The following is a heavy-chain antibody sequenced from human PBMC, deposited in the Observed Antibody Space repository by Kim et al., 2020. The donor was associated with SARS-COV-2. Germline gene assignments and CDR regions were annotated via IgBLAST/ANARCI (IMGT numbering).Heavy chain of an antibody. V-gene: IGHV3-30*01. Sequence: YYSDSVKGRFTISRDNSENTLFLQMTTLRTEDTAVYFCARDKSGYGAFDNWGPGTLVAVSS. CDR3: ARDKSGYGAFDN. J-gene: IGHJ4*02. D-gene: IGHD5-18*01.